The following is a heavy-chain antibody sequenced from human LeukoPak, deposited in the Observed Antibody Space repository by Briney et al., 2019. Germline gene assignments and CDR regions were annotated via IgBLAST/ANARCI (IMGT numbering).Heavy chain of an antibody. Sequence: SETLSLTCTVSGGSISSYYWSWIRQPAGKGLGWIGRIYTSGSTNYNPSLKSRVTMSVDTSKNQFSLKLSSVTAADTAVYYCAREDSSIWFDPWGQGTQVTVSS. CDR3: AREDSSIWFDP. D-gene: IGHD3-22*01. CDR2: IYTSGST. V-gene: IGHV4-4*07. CDR1: GGSISSYY. J-gene: IGHJ5*02.